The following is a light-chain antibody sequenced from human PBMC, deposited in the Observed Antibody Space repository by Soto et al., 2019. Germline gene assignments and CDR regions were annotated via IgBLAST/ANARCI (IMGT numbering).Light chain of an antibody. CDR2: GIS. Sequence: EIVLTQSPGTLSLSPGERATLSCRASQTVSRSYLAWYQQKPGQAPRLLISGISTRATGIPDRFSGGGSGTDFTLTISRLEPEDFAVYYCQQYVGSPITFG. J-gene: IGKJ5*01. V-gene: IGKV3-20*01. CDR3: QQYVGSPIT. CDR1: QTVSRSY.